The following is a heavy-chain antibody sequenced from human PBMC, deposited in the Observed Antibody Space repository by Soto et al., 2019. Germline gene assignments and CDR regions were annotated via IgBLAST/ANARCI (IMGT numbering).Heavy chain of an antibody. CDR3: AVAVVVAATVRLDAFDI. J-gene: IGHJ3*02. D-gene: IGHD2-15*01. V-gene: IGHV1-58*02. CDR1: GFTFTSSA. CDR2: IVVGSGNT. Sequence: ASVKVSCKASGFTFTSSAMQWVRQARGQRLEWIGWIVVGSGNTNYAQKFQERVTITRDMSTSTAYMELSSLRSEDTAVYYCAVAVVVAATVRLDAFDIWGQGTMVTVSS.